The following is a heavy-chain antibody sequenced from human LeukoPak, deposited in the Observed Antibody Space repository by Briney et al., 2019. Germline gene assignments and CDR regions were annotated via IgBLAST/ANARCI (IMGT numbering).Heavy chain of an antibody. D-gene: IGHD2-2*01. CDR2: MNPNSGNT. CDR3: ARDVGEYCSSTNCYASHY. Sequence: ASVKVSCKTSGGTFSTYAINWVRQAPGQGLEWMGWMNPNSGNTGYAQKFQGRVTMTRNTSISTAYMELSSLRSDDTAVYYCARDVGEYCSSTNCYASHYWGQGTLVTVSS. CDR1: GGTFSTYA. J-gene: IGHJ4*02. V-gene: IGHV1-8*02.